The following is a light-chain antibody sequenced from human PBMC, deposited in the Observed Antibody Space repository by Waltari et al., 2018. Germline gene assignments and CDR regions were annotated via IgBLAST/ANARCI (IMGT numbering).Light chain of an antibody. CDR1: RSNIGTNT. V-gene: IGLV1-44*01. J-gene: IGLJ3*02. CDR2: RNN. CDR3: ASWDDSLNGPV. Sequence: QSVLTQPPSASGTPGQRVTISCSGSRSNIGTNTVNWYQQLPGAAPKVLIYRNNPRPSGVPARFSGSKSVTSASLAISGLQSEDEAAYFCASWDDSLNGPVFGGGTTLTVL.